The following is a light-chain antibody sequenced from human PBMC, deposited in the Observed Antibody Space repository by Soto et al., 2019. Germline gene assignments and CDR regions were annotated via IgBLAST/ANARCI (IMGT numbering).Light chain of an antibody. Sequence: QSALTQPASVSGSPGQSITISCTGTSSDVGSYNLVSWYQQHPGKAPKLMIYAGSKRPSGVSNPFSGSKSGNTASLTIAGLQAEDEGDYYCCSYAGSRVFGGGTKLTVL. CDR3: CSYAGSRV. J-gene: IGLJ3*02. V-gene: IGLV2-23*01. CDR2: AGS. CDR1: SSDVGSYNL.